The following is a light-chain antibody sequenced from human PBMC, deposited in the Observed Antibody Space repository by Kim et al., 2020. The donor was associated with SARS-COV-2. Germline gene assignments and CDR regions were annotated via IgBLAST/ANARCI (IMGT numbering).Light chain of an antibody. Sequence: SYELTQPPSVSVSPGQTATITCSGDKLGDKYACWYQQKPGQSPVLVIYQHSTRPSGIPERFFGSNSGNTANLTISGTQAMDEADYYCQAWDSSTVV. CDR1: KLGDKY. V-gene: IGLV3-1*01. CDR2: QHS. CDR3: QAWDSSTVV. J-gene: IGLJ2*01.